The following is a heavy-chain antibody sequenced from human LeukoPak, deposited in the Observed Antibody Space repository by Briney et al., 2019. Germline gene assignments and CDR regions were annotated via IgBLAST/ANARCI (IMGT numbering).Heavy chain of an antibody. CDR1: GGSISSSSYY. CDR3: ASLTYYDFWSGYANFDY. V-gene: IGHV4-39*01. Sequence: PSETLSLTCTVSGGSISSSSYYWGWIRQPPGKGLEWIGSIYYSGSTYYNPSLKSRVTISVDTSKNQFSLKLSSVTAADTAVYYCASLTYYDFWSGYANFDYWGQGTLVTVSS. CDR2: IYYSGST. J-gene: IGHJ4*02. D-gene: IGHD3-3*01.